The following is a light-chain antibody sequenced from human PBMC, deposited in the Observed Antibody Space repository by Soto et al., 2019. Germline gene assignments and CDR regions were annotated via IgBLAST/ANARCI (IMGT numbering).Light chain of an antibody. V-gene: IGKV1-5*01. CDR1: QSISSW. Sequence: DIPMTQSPSTLSASLGDRVTITCRASQSISSWLAWYQQKPGKAPKLLIYDASSLESGVPSRFRGSGSGTEFTLTISSLQPDDFATYYCQQYNSYSRTFGQGTKVEIK. J-gene: IGKJ1*01. CDR3: QQYNSYSRT. CDR2: DAS.